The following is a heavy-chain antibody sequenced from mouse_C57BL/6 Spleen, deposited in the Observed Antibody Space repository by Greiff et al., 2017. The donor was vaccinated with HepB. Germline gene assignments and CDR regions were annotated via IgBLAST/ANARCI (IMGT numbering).Heavy chain of an antibody. CDR1: GYTFTSYW. CDR2: IDPSDSET. Sequence: QVQLQQPGAELVRPGSSVKLSCKASGYTFTSYWMHWVKQRPIQGLEWIGNIDPSDSETHYNQKFKDKATLTVDKSSSTAYMQLSSLTSEDSAVYYCARGPSGSRGWFAYWGQGTLVTVSA. V-gene: IGHV1-52*01. D-gene: IGHD6-1*01. CDR3: ARGPSGSRGWFAY. J-gene: IGHJ3*01.